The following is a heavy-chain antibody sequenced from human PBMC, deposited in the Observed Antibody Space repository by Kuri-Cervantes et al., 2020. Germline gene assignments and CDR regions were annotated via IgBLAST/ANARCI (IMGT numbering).Heavy chain of an antibody. V-gene: IGHV3-7*01. CDR1: GFTFNNYA. Sequence: LSLTCAASGFTFNNYAMTWVRQAPGKGLEWVANINQDGTVKYYVDSMKGRFTISRDNAKNSLFLQMNSLRAEDTAIYYCARRPLRSYYMDVWGKGTTVTVSS. CDR3: ARRPLRSYYMDV. D-gene: IGHD3-3*01. J-gene: IGHJ6*03. CDR2: INQDGTVK.